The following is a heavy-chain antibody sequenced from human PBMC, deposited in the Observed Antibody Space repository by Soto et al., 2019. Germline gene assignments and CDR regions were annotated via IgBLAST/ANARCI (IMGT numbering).Heavy chain of an antibody. D-gene: IGHD4-17*01. CDR2: IRSKAYGGTT. CDR3: YGDYEAYYYYYYMDV. CDR1: GFTFGDYA. Sequence: HPGGSLRLSCTASGFTFGDYAMSWLRQAPGKGLEWVGFIRSKAYGGTTEYAASVKGRFTISRDDSKSIAYLQMNSLKTEDTAVYYCYGDYEAYYYYYYMDVWGKGTTVTVSS. V-gene: IGHV3-49*03. J-gene: IGHJ6*03.